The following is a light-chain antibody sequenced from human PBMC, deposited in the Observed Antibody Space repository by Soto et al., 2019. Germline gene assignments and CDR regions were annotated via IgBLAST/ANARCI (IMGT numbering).Light chain of an antibody. V-gene: IGKV3-11*01. Sequence: EIVLTQSPATLSLSPGERATLSCRASQSVGSYLAWYQHKPGQAPRLLLYGASNRATDIPGRFSGRGSGTDFTLTISSLEAGESAVYYWQQRDKWPRTFGQGTKLEIK. CDR2: GAS. CDR1: QSVGSY. CDR3: QQRDKWPRT. J-gene: IGKJ2*01.